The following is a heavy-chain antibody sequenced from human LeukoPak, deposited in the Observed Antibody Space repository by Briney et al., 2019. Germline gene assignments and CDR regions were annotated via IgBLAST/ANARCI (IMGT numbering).Heavy chain of an antibody. CDR2: IYYSGSA. V-gene: IGHV4-59*12. CDR3: ARSRYCSSTSCYLYYYYYYGMDV. D-gene: IGHD2-2*01. CDR1: GGSLSSYY. J-gene: IGHJ6*02. Sequence: SETLSLTCTVSGGSLSSYYWSWIRQPPGKGPEWIGYIYYSGSAKYNPSLKSRVTISVDTSKNQFSLKLSSVTAADTAVYYCARSRYCSSTSCYLYYYYYYGMDVWGQGTTVTVSS.